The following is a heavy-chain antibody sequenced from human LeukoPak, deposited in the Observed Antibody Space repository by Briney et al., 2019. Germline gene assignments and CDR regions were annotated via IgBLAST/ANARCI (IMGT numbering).Heavy chain of an antibody. V-gene: IGHV4-59*01. CDR1: GASISSYY. CDR2: IFYSGST. CDR3: ARGRVSSSTWYSTYYYYFYMDV. D-gene: IGHD1-1*01. Sequence: SETLSLTCTVSGASISSYYWSWIRQPPGKGLEWIGYIFYSGSTNYNPSLKTRVTISVDTSKNQFSLNLSSVTAADTAVYFCARGRVSSSTWYSTYYYYFYMDVWGKGTTVTVSS. J-gene: IGHJ6*03.